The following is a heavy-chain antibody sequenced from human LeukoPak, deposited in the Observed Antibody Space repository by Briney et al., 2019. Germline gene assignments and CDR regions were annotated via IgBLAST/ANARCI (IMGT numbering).Heavy chain of an antibody. V-gene: IGHV3-66*04. CDR2: IYSGGSA. J-gene: IGHJ3*01. D-gene: IGHD3-9*01. CDR3: ASQRRVDLGFAFNL. CDR1: GFTFSTYG. Sequence: GGSLRLSCAASGFTFSTYGMHWVRQAPGKGLEWVSVIYSGGSAYYADSVKGRFTISRDNSKNTLYLQMNSLRADDTAVYYCASQRRVDLGFAFNLWGQGTMVTVSS.